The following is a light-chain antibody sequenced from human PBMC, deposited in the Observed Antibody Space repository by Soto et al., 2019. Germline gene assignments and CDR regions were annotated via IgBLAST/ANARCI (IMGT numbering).Light chain of an antibody. CDR1: QTVSSNY. Sequence: EIVLTQSPGTLSLSPGERVTLSCRASQTVSSNYLAWYQQKPGQPPRLLIYDASNRASGIPDRFSGSGSGTDFTLSINGLDPEDLAVYYCQQYGTVPWTFGQGTKVDI. V-gene: IGKV3-20*01. CDR2: DAS. J-gene: IGKJ1*01. CDR3: QQYGTVPWT.